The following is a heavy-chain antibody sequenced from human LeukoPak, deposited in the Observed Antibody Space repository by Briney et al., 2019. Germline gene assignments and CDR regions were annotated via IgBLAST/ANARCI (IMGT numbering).Heavy chain of an antibody. CDR1: GGSISSYY. V-gene: IGHV4-59*01. D-gene: IGHD1-7*01. CDR3: VRDRELNY. CDR2: IYYSGST. J-gene: IGHJ4*02. Sequence: PSETLSLTSSVSGGSISSYYWSWIRQPPGKGLEWIGYIYYSGSTNYNPSLKSRVTISVDTSKNQFSLKLSSVTAADTAVYYCVRDRELNYWGQGTLVTVSS.